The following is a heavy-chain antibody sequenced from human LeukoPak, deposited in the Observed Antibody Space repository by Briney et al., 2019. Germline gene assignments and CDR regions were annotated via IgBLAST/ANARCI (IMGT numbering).Heavy chain of an antibody. CDR3: ARGTPRLYYYDSSGYRLDY. CDR2: INHSGST. CDR1: GGSFSGYY. V-gene: IGHV4-34*01. J-gene: IGHJ4*02. D-gene: IGHD3-22*01. Sequence: SETLSLTCAVCGGSFSGYYWSWIRQPPGKGLEWIGEINHSGSTNYNPSLKSRVTISVDTSKNQFSLKLSSVTAADTAVYYYARGTPRLYYYDSSGYRLDYWGQGTLVTVSS.